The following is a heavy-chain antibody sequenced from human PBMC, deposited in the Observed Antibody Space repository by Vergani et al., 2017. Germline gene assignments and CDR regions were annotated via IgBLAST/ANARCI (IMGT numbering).Heavy chain of an antibody. D-gene: IGHD6-13*01. V-gene: IGHV4-59*01. CDR3: ARYSSSWYRAAFFDY. CDR2: IYYSGST. J-gene: IGHJ4*02. CDR1: GGSISSYY. Sequence: QVQLQESGPGLVKPSETLSLTCTVSGGSISSYYWSWIRQPPGKGLEWIGYIYYSGSTNYNPSLTSRVTISVDTSKNQFSLKLSSVTAADTAVYYCARYSSSWYRAAFFDYWGQGTLVTVSS.